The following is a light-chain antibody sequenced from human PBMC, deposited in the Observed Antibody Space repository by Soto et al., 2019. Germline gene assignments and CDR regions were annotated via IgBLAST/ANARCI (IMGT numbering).Light chain of an antibody. Sequence: DIVVTQTPLSLSVIPGQPASISCNSSQSLQHSDGETYLYWYLQRPGHPPQRLISEVSNRFSGVTDRVSGYESGTDIILKISRVESDDVVVYYCMQSLHLPYTFGQGTEL. CDR1: QSLQHSDGETY. CDR2: EVS. J-gene: IGKJ2*01. CDR3: MQSLHLPYT. V-gene: IGKV2D-29*01.